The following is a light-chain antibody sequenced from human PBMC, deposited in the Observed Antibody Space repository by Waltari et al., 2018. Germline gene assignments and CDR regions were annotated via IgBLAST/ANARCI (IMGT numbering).Light chain of an antibody. V-gene: IGKV1-5*03. Sequence: DIQMTQSPSTLSASVGDRVTITCRASQSVNSWVAWYQQKPRKAPKLLIFKASNVESGVPSRFSGSGSGTEFTLTISSLQPDDFATYHCQQYDSYWTFGQGTKVEIK. CDR2: KAS. J-gene: IGKJ1*01. CDR3: QQYDSYWT. CDR1: QSVNSW.